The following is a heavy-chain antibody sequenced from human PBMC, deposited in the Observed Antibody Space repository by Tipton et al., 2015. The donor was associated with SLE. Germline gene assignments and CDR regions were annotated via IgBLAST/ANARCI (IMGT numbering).Heavy chain of an antibody. J-gene: IGHJ3*02. Sequence: RSLRLSCAASGFTFDDYAMHWVRQAPGKGLEWVSGISWNSGSIGYADSVKGRFTISRDNAKNSLYLQMNSLRAEDTAVYYCATTIPFTIFGVVIVPDAFDIWGQGTMVTVSS. D-gene: IGHD3-3*01. CDR2: ISWNSGSI. CDR3: ATTIPFTIFGVVIVPDAFDI. CDR1: GFTFDDYA. V-gene: IGHV3-9*01.